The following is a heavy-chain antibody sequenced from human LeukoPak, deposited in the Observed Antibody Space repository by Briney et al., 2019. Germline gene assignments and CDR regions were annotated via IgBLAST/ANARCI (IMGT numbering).Heavy chain of an antibody. J-gene: IGHJ3*02. CDR3: ARDGSGSYRVPDAFDI. CDR2: IYYSGST. V-gene: IGHV4-31*11. D-gene: IGHD3-10*01. CDR1: GGSISSGGYY. Sequence: KPSETLSLTCAVSGGSISSGGYYWSWIRQHPGKGLEWIGYIYYSGSTYYNPSLKSRVTISVDTSKNQFSLKLSSVTAADTAVYYCARDGSGSYRVPDAFDIWGQGTMVTVSS.